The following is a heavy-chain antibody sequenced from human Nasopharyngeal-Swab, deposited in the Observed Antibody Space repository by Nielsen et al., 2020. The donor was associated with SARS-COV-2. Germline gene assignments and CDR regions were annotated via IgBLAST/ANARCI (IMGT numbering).Heavy chain of an antibody. CDR3: ADPPFSEY. J-gene: IGHJ4*02. CDR2: IDAGGANT. CDR1: GFTFSQHG. Sequence: GESLKISCAASGFTFSQHGMTWVRQAPGKGLEWVSTIDAGGANTFYADSVKGRFTISRDNSKNTLYLQMNSLRADDTAVYYCADPPFSEYWGQGTLVTVSS. V-gene: IGHV3-23*01.